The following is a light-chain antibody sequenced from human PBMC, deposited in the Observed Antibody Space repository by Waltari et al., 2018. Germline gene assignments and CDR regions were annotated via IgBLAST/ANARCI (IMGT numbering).Light chain of an antibody. J-gene: IGKJ4*01. CDR2: KVS. CDR3: MHGTHWPPSLN. CDR1: QSLVSSDGNTF. V-gene: IGKV2-30*01. Sequence: DVVLTQYPLSLPVTLGQPASMSCRSSQSLVSSDGNTFLHWFQQRPGQSPRRLIYKVSNRDYGVPDRFSGGGSGTDFTLKISRVEAEDVGIYYCMHGTHWPPSLNFGGGTKVEIK.